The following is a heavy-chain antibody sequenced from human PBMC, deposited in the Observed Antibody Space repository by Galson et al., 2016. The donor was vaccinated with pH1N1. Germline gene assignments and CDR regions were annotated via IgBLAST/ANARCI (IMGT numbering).Heavy chain of an antibody. CDR1: GDSISNYY. D-gene: IGHD2-8*01. CDR3: AKDGRDTDSYYFYSMDV. Sequence: ETLSLTCIVSGDSISNYYWSWIRPPPGKGLEWIAYMHDSGGTNYNPSLKSRVTISVDTSRTQFSLRLNFVTAADTALYFCAKDGRDTDSYYFYSMDVWGQGIAVTVSS. V-gene: IGHV4-59*12. J-gene: IGHJ6*02. CDR2: MHDSGGT.